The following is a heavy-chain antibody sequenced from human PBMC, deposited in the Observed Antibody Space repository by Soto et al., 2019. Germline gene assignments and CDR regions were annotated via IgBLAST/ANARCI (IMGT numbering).Heavy chain of an antibody. CDR2: IRSKAYGGTT. CDR1: GFTFGDHA. Sequence: PGGSLRLSCIGSGFTFGDHAMSWFRQAPGKGLEWVGFIRSKAYGGTTEYAASVKGRFTISRDDSNSIAYLQMNSLKTEDTAVYYCQYQMLTYYYGIDVWGQGTTVTVSS. CDR3: QYQMLTYYYGIDV. J-gene: IGHJ6*02. D-gene: IGHD2-2*01. V-gene: IGHV3-49*03.